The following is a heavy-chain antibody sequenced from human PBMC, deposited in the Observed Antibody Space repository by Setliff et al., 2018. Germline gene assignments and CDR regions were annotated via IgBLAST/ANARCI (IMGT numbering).Heavy chain of an antibody. CDR2: INPKSGGR. CDR3: AGPVDVGPYSRPIDGLDL. Sequence: ASVKVSCKASGYIFRDYYIHWVRQAPGQGLEWMGWINPKSGGREYAEAIQGRVTLTGDTSIRTAFMELSGLTTEDTAVYDCAGPVDVGPYSRPIDGLDLWGQGTRVTVSS. CDR1: GYIFRDYY. D-gene: IGHD2-21*01. J-gene: IGHJ3*01. V-gene: IGHV1-2*02.